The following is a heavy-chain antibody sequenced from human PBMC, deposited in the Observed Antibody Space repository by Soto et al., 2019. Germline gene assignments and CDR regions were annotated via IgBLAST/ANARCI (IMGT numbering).Heavy chain of an antibody. CDR1: GGSISSGGYY. CDR2: INHSGST. Sequence: SETLSLTCTVSGGSISSGGYYWSWIRQHPGKGLEWIGEINHSGSTNYNPSLKSRVTISVDTSKNRFSLKLSSVTAADTAVYYCARGEDCGGDRYSRRAFDIWGQGTMVTVSS. CDR3: ARGEDCGGDRYSRRAFDI. V-gene: IGHV4-31*03. D-gene: IGHD2-21*02. J-gene: IGHJ3*02.